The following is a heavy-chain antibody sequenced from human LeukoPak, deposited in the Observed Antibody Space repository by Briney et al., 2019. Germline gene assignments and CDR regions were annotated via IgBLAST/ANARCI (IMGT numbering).Heavy chain of an antibody. J-gene: IGHJ4*02. D-gene: IGHD3-10*01. CDR1: GYTFTSYG. CDR2: INPNSGGT. Sequence: ASVKVSCKASGYTFTSYGISWVRQAPGQGLEWMGWINPNSGGTSYAQKFQGRVTMTRDTSISTAYMELSRLRSDDTAVYYCARDRAYGYYFDYWGQGTLVTVSS. CDR3: ARDRAYGYYFDY. V-gene: IGHV1-2*02.